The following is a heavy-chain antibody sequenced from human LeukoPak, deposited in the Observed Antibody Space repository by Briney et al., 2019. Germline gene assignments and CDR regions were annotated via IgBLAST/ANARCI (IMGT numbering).Heavy chain of an antibody. V-gene: IGHV3-23*01. J-gene: IGHJ4*02. CDR2: ISGGDGTT. D-gene: IGHD5-24*01. CDR3: AKSGYNRFDY. CDR1: GFTFSSYS. Sequence: PGGSLRLSCAASGFTFSSYSMNWVRQAPGKGLEWVSNISGGDGTTYYADSVKGRFTISRDNSKNTLYLQMNSLRADDTAVYYCAKSGYNRFDYWGQGTLVTVSS.